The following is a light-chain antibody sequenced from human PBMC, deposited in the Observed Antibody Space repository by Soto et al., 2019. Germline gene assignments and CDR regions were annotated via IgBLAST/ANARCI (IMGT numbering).Light chain of an antibody. V-gene: IGKV3-11*01. J-gene: IGKJ1*01. CDR3: HQRQSWPRT. Sequence: EIVMTQSPATVSASLGDRVTLSCRASQAVNTRLAWYHHKPGQAPRLLIYLTSNRAAGIPARFSGSGSETDFTLTISDVEPEDFAVYYCHQRQSWPRTFGQGTKVDIK. CDR1: QAVNTR. CDR2: LTS.